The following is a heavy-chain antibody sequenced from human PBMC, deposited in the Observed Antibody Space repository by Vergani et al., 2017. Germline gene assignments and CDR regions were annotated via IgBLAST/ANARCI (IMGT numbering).Heavy chain of an antibody. CDR2: IYYSWST. CDR1: GGSISSYY. J-gene: IGHJ5*02. CDR3: ASSPKGTRGWFDP. V-gene: IGHV4-59*01. D-gene: IGHD1-1*01. Sequence: QVQLQESGPGLVKPSETLSLTCTVSGGSISSYYWSWIRQPPGKGLELIGYIYYSWSTNYNPSLKSRVTISVDTSKNQFSLKLSSVTAADTAVYYCASSPKGTRGWFDPWGQGTLVTVSS.